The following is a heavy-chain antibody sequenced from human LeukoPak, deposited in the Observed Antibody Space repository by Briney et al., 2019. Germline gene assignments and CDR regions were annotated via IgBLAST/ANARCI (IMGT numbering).Heavy chain of an antibody. D-gene: IGHD2-2*01. CDR1: GVSLSSYY. J-gene: IGHJ4*02. Sequence: SETLSLTCTVSGVSLSSYYWSWIRQPAGKGLEWIGRIHSSGSANYSPSLTSRVTVSVDTSNNQFSLNLTAVTAADTAIYYCASDCSSSRCYDSWGQRILVTVSS. CDR2: IHSSGSA. CDR3: ASDCSSSRCYDS. V-gene: IGHV4-4*07.